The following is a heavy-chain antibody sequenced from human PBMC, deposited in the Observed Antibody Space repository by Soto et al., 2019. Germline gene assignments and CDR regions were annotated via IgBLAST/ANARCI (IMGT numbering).Heavy chain of an antibody. CDR3: ASVVGGDSELYFDY. Sequence: SQSLAVTENVSGDWNRSGGCYCGCIRQEPGKGLEWIGNIYTSGRTYYNPSPKSRVIMSVDTSKTHFCRNLNAVTAADTAMYHRASVVGGDSELYFDYWGQGTRVRVS. CDR1: GDWNRSGGCY. CDR2: IYTSGRT. J-gene: IGHJ4*02. V-gene: IGHV4-31*02. D-gene: IGHD4-17*01.